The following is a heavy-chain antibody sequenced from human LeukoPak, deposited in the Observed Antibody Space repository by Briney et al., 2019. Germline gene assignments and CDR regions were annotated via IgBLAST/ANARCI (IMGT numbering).Heavy chain of an antibody. CDR2: IYHSEST. V-gene: IGHV4-59*12. Sequence: SETLSLTCTVSGGSISSYYWSWIRQPPGKGLEWIGEIYHSESTNYNPSLKSRVTITVDKSKNQFSLKLSSVTAADTAVYYCARAYYYYMDVWGKGTTVTVSS. J-gene: IGHJ6*03. CDR1: GGSISSYY. CDR3: ARAYYYYMDV.